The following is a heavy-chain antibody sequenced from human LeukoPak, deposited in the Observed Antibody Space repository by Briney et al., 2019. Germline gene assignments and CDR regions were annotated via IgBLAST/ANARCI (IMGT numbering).Heavy chain of an antibody. D-gene: IGHD2-8*01. Sequence: GASVKVSCMASGYTFTSYGISWVRQAPGQGLEWMGWISAYNGNTNYAQKLQGRVTMTTDTSTSTAYMELRSLRSDDTAVYYCARARCTNGVCHLDYWGQGTLVTVSS. CDR1: GYTFTSYG. CDR2: ISAYNGNT. CDR3: ARARCTNGVCHLDY. V-gene: IGHV1-18*01. J-gene: IGHJ4*02.